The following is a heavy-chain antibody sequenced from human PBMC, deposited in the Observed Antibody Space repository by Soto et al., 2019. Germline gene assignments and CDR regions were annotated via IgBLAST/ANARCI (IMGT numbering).Heavy chain of an antibody. CDR2: IRSKPNNYAT. V-gene: IGHV3-73*02. CDR1: GFPFNGSA. Sequence: EVQLVESGGGLVHPGGSLKLSCAASGFPFNGSAMLWVRQASGKGLEWVGRIRSKPNNYATAYAASLKGRFTISRDDSKNTAYLQMNSLKTEDTAVYYCAGDFYYNMDVWGQGTTVTVSS. CDR3: AGDFYYNMDV. J-gene: IGHJ6*02.